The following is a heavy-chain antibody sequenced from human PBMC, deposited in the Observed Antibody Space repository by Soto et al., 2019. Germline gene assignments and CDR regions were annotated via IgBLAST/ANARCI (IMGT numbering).Heavy chain of an antibody. J-gene: IGHJ4*02. Sequence: SETLSLTCTVSGGSISSSSYYWGWIRQPPGKGLEWIGSIYYSGSTYYNPSLKSRVTISVDTSKNQFSLKLSSVTAADTAVYYCARRAVAASSPFDYWGQGTLVTVSS. CDR3: ARRAVAASSPFDY. D-gene: IGHD6-19*01. CDR2: IYYSGST. CDR1: GGSISSSSYY. V-gene: IGHV4-39*07.